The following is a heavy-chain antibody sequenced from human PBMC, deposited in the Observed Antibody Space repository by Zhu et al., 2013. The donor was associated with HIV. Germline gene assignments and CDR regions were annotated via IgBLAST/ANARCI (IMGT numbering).Heavy chain of an antibody. CDR1: GFTFDDYA. J-gene: IGHJ4*02. CDR2: ISWNSGSI. CDR3: AKDLIVGATH. V-gene: IGHV3-9*01. D-gene: IGHD1-26*01. Sequence: EVQLVESGGGLVQPGRSLRLSCAASGFTFDDYAMHWVRQAPGKGLEWVSGISWNSGSIGYADSVKGRFTISRDNAKNSLYLQMNSLRAEDTALYYCAKDLIVGATHWGQGTLVTVSS.